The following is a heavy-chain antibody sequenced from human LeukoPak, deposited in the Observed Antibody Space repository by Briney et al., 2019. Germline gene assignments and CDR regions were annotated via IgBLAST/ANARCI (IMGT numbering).Heavy chain of an antibody. V-gene: IGHV3-53*01. CDR3: AGGSGWYKTSNYFDY. J-gene: IGHJ4*02. Sequence: PGGSLRLSCAASGFTVSSNYMSWVRQAPGKGLEWVSVIYSGGSTYYADSVKGRFTISRDNSKNTLYLQMNSLRAEDTAVYYCAGGSGWYKTSNYFDYWGQGTLVTVSS. D-gene: IGHD6-19*01. CDR2: IYSGGST. CDR1: GFTVSSNY.